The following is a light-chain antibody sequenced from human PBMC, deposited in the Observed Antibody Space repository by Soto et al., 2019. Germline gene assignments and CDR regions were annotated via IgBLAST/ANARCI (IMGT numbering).Light chain of an antibody. CDR1: SSDVGGYNY. CDR3: SSYTARSTYV. Sequence: QSVLTQPASVSGSPGQSITISCTGTSSDVGGYNYVSWYQHHPGKAPKLMIFDVSNRPSGVSNRFSGSKSGNTASLTISGLQAEYEADYYCSSYTARSTYVFRTGSNVTVL. J-gene: IGLJ1*01. CDR2: DVS. V-gene: IGLV2-14*03.